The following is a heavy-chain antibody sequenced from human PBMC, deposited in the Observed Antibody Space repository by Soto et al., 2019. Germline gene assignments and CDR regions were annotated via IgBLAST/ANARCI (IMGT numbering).Heavy chain of an antibody. Sequence: SVKVSCKASGGTFSSYTISGVRQAPGQGLEWMGRIIPILGIANYAQKFQGRVTITADESTSTAYMELSSLRSEDTAVYYCASFLRDFWSGYYLHYYYYGMDVWGQGTTVTVSS. D-gene: IGHD3-3*01. CDR2: IIPILGIA. V-gene: IGHV1-69*02. CDR3: ASFLRDFWSGYYLHYYYYGMDV. J-gene: IGHJ6*02. CDR1: GGTFSSYT.